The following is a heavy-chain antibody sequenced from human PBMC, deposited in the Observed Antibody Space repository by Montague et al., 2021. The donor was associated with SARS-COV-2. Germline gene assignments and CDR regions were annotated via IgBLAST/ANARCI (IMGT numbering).Heavy chain of an antibody. V-gene: IGHV6-1*01. CDR3: ARDLKPPGDILTGYLPYYYYMDV. D-gene: IGHD3-9*01. J-gene: IGHJ6*03. CDR1: GDSVSSNSAA. Sequence: CAISGDSVSSNSAAWNWIRQSPSRGLEWLGRTYYRPKWYNDYAVSAKSRITINPDTSKNQFSLQLNSVTPEDTTVYYCARDLKPPGDILTGYLPYYYYMDVWGKGTTVTVSS. CDR2: TYYRPKWYN.